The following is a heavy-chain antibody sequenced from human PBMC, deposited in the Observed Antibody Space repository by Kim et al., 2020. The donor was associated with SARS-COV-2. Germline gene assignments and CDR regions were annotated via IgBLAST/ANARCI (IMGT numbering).Heavy chain of an antibody. CDR2: IKKDGSEK. J-gene: IGHJ6*02. V-gene: IGHV3-7*01. Sequence: GGSLRLYCAASGFIFNTYWMTWVRQAPGKGLEWVANIKKDGSEKYYVDSVKGRFTISRDNAKSSLFLQMDSLRAEDTAVYYCGSSIAAAGLGYYYYHGMDVWGQGTAVIVS. CDR3: GSSIAAAGLGYYYYHGMDV. D-gene: IGHD6-13*01. CDR1: GFIFNTYW.